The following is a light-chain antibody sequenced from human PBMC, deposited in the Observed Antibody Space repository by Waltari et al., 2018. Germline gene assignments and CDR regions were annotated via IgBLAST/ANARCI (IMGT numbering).Light chain of an antibody. CDR2: GAS. CDR1: QSVYSNY. CDR3: QQYATTPLT. V-gene: IGKV3-20*01. J-gene: IGKJ5*01. Sequence: EIVLTQSPGTLSLSPGERATLSCRASQSVYSNYLAWYQRKPGQAPRFLIYGASTRAAGIPDRFSGSGSGTDFTLTISRLEPEDVAVYYCQQYATTPLTFGQGTRLEMK.